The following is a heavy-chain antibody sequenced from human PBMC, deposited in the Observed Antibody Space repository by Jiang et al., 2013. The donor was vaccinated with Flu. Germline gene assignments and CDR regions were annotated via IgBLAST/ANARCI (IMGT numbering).Heavy chain of an antibody. D-gene: IGHD3-9*01. V-gene: IGHV1-46*01. CDR2: INPSKTST. J-gene: IGHJ3*02. CDR1: GYIFTGYH. CDR3: ARAPGILSGFDI. Sequence: GAEVKKPGASVSISCKTSGYIFTGYHIHWARRAPGQGLEWMGVINPSKTSTTFAQKFQGRVTLTRDTSTSTVYMELSSLASDDAAIYYCARAPGILSGFDIWGQGTTVTVSS.